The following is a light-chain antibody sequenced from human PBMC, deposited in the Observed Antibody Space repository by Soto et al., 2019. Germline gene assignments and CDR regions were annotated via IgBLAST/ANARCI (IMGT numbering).Light chain of an antibody. V-gene: IGKV3-20*01. J-gene: IGKJ1*01. Sequence: EILLTQSPGTLSWSPGERATLSCGASQSVSSSYLAWYQQKPGQAPRLLIYGASNRATGIPDRLSGSASGTEFTLTISRLEPEDSAVYYCQQYGSSGTFGHGTKVDIK. CDR1: QSVSSSY. CDR2: GAS. CDR3: QQYGSSGT.